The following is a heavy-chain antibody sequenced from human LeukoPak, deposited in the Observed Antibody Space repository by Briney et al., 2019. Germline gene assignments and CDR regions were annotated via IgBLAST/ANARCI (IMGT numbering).Heavy chain of an antibody. CDR2: ISAYNGNT. CDR1: GYTFTSYG. Sequence: ASVKVSCKASGYTFTSYGISWVRQAPGQGLEWMGWISAYNGNTNYAQKLQGRVTMTTDTSTSTAYMELRSLRSEDTAVYYCARGGRAWHQLLFGGEPFDYWGQGTLVTVSS. V-gene: IGHV1-18*01. D-gene: IGHD2-2*01. J-gene: IGHJ4*02. CDR3: ARGGRAWHQLLFGGEPFDY.